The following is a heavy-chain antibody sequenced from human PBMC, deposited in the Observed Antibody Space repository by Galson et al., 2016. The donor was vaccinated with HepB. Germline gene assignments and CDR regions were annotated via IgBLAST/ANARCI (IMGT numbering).Heavy chain of an antibody. CDR3: AKDTKYAIDY. J-gene: IGHJ4*02. D-gene: IGHD2-8*01. CDR2: ITGDRANA. V-gene: IGHV3-43*01. CDR1: GFTFGTYT. Sequence: SLRLSCAASGFTFGTYTMHWIRQAPGEGLQWVSLITGDRANAYYADSVKGRFTISRDNRKNSLYLQMNSLRTEDTAFYYCAKDTKYAIDYWGRGTLVTAPS.